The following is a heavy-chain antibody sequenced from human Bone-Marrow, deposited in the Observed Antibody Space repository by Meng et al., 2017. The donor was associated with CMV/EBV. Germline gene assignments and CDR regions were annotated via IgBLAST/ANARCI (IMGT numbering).Heavy chain of an antibody. V-gene: IGHV1-18*01. CDR3: AIDRRMIAARPRDYSYGMCV. J-gene: IGHJ6*02. CDR2: ISPYNGNT. Sequence: ASVKVSCKASGYTFTRYGISWVRQAPGQGLEWMGWISPYNGNTNYAQKVQGRVTMTTDTSTRTAYMGLRSLRSDDTAVYFCAIDRRMIAARPRDYSYGMCVWGQGTTVTVSS. CDR1: GYTFTRYG. D-gene: IGHD6-6*01.